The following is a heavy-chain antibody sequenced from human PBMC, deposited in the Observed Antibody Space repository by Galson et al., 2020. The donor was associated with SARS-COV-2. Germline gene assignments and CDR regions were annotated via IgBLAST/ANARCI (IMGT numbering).Heavy chain of an antibody. V-gene: IGHV4-34*01. J-gene: IGHJ4*02. CDR3: ARGSRDVTMILMIATSASYYFDF. CDR2: INPTGSI. Sequence: QWYQRRSQASETLSFTCAVYGGSFSGYYWGWIRQPPGKGLEWIGEINPTGSINYNPSLTSRVTISKDTSKNQFSLRLRSVTAADTSMYFCARGSRDVTMILMIATSASYYFDFWGQGSLVTVSS. CDR1: GGSFSGYY. D-gene: IGHD3-22*01.